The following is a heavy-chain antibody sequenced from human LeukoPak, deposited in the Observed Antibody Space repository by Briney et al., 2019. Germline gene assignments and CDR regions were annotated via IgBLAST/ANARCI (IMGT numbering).Heavy chain of an antibody. CDR1: GFTFGSYG. Sequence: AGGSLRLSCAASGFTFGSYGMHWVRQAPGKGLEWVAVIWYDGSYKYYADSVKGRFTISRDNSKNTLYLQMNSLRAEDTAIYYCARERTAVGFDYWGQGTLVTVSS. CDR2: IWYDGSYK. D-gene: IGHD6-19*01. J-gene: IGHJ4*02. CDR3: ARERTAVGFDY. V-gene: IGHV3-33*01.